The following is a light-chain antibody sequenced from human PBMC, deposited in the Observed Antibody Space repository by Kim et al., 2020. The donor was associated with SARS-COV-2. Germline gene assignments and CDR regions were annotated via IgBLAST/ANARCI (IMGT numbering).Light chain of an antibody. J-gene: IGKJ2*01. CDR1: QSISTN. CDR2: GAS. Sequence: VSPGERATLSSRASQSISTNLAWYQQKPGQAPRLLIYGASTRATDIPARFSGSGSGTEFTLTISSLQSEDFAVYYCQQYDNWPPLTFGQGTKLEIK. CDR3: QQYDNWPPLT. V-gene: IGKV3-15*01.